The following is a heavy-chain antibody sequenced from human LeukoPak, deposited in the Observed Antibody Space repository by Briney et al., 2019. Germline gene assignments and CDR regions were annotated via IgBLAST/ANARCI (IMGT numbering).Heavy chain of an antibody. V-gene: IGHV4-39*07. D-gene: IGHD1-7*01. CDR1: GGSISSSSYY. Sequence: SETLSLTCTVSGGSISSSSYYWGWIRQPPGKGLEWIGSIYYSGSTYYNPSLKSRVTISVDTSKNQFSLKLSSVTAADTAVYYCALNWNYGYYYYMDVWGKGTTVTVSS. CDR3: ALNWNYGYYYYMDV. CDR2: IYYSGST. J-gene: IGHJ6*03.